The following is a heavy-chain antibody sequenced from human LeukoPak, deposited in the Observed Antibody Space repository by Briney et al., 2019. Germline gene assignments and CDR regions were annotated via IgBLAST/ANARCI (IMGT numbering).Heavy chain of an antibody. J-gene: IGHJ4*02. CDR2: INHSGST. Sequence: KPSETLSLTCAVYGGSFSGYYWSWIRQPPGKGLEWIGEINHSGSTNYNPSLKSRVTISVDTSKNQFSLKLSSVTAADTAVYYCARRQRMYCSSTSCHLPPPFDYWGQGTLVTVSS. CDR3: ARRQRMYCSSTSCHLPPPFDY. CDR1: GGSFSGYY. V-gene: IGHV4-34*01. D-gene: IGHD2-2*01.